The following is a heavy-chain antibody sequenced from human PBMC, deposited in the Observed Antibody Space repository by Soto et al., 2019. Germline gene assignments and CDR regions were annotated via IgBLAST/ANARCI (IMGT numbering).Heavy chain of an antibody. V-gene: IGHV5-51*01. Sequence: PRESLKISCKGSGYSFTSYWIGWVRQMPGKGLEWMGIIYPGDSDTRYSPSFQGQVTISADKSISTAYLQWSSLKASDTAMYYCARVRGGNSLSYYFDYWGQGTLVTVSS. J-gene: IGHJ4*02. CDR3: ARVRGGNSLSYYFDY. CDR2: IYPGDSDT. CDR1: GYSFTSYW. D-gene: IGHD3-10*01.